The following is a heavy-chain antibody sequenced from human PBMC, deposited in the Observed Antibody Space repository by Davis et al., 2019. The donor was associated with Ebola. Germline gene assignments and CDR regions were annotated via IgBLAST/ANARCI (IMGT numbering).Heavy chain of an antibody. CDR1: GGSFSGYY. Sequence: SETLSPTFAAHGGSFSGYYWSWNRQPPGKGLEWIGEINHSGSTNYNPSLKSRVTISVDTSKNQFSLKLSYVTAADTAVYYCARVWNYVCFDYWGQGTLVTVSS. J-gene: IGHJ4*02. CDR2: INHSGST. CDR3: ARVWNYVCFDY. V-gene: IGHV4-34*01. D-gene: IGHD1-7*01.